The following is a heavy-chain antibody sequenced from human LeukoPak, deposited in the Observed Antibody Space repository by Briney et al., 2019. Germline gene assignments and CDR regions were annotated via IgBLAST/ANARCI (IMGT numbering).Heavy chain of an antibody. CDR2: IKQDGSEK. CDR3: ATYIAAAGPQPYYYYYYMDV. CDR1: GFTFSSYW. D-gene: IGHD6-13*01. Sequence: GGSLRLSCAASGFTFSSYWMSWVRQAPGKGLEWMANIKQDGSEKYYVDSVKGRFTISRDNAKNSLYLQMNSLRAEDTAVYYCATYIAAAGPQPYYYYYYMDVWGKGTTVTVSS. V-gene: IGHV3-7*01. J-gene: IGHJ6*03.